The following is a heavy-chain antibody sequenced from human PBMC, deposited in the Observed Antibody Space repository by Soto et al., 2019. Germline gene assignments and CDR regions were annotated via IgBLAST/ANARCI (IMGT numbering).Heavy chain of an antibody. CDR2: VIPILGIT. CDR1: GGTFNNYT. CDR3: ARGDCCSTSCYEGRIDY. Sequence: QVQLVQSGAEVKKPGSSRKVSCKASGGTFNNYTISWVRQAPGQGLEWMGRVIPILGITNYAQKFQDRVTVTADKCTSTAYMELSSLTSEDTAVYYCARGDCCSTSCYEGRIDYWGQGTLVAVSS. V-gene: IGHV1-69*02. J-gene: IGHJ4*02. D-gene: IGHD2-2*01.